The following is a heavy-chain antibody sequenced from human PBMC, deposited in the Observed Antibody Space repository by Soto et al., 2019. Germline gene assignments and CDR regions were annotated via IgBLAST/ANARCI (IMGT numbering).Heavy chain of an antibody. J-gene: IGHJ6*04. V-gene: IGHV3-9*03. CDR3: GKDISPGGMDV. CDR1: GSSLQDYA. CDR2: IYYNSNRI. Sequence: EVQLVESGGGLVQPGGSLRLSCVGSGSSLQDYAMHWVRQAPGKGLEWVSGIYYNSNRIDYADSVKGRFTISRDNARNSLYLQMNSPGTEDMDFYYCGKDISPGGMDVWGGGIMVTVSS.